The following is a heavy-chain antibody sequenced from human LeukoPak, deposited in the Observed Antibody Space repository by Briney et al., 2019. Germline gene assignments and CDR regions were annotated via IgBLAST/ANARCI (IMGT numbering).Heavy chain of an antibody. V-gene: IGHV1-69*05. Sequence: ASVKVSCKASGYTFTSYGISWVRQAPGQGLEWMGGIIPIFGTANYAQKFQGRVTITTDESTSTAYMELSSLRSEDTAVYYCARGGWVTPFDYWGQGTLVTVSS. CDR1: GYTFTSYG. CDR3: ARGGWVTPFDY. CDR2: IIPIFGTA. J-gene: IGHJ4*02. D-gene: IGHD5-18*01.